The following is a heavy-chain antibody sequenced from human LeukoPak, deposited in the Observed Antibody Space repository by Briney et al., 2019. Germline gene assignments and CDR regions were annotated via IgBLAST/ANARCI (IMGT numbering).Heavy chain of an antibody. CDR2: IYYSGST. CDR1: GGSISTYY. CDR3: ARVDYGDFLLLDY. J-gene: IGHJ4*02. Sequence: SETLSLTCTVSGGSISTYYWTWIRQPPGKGLEWIGYIYYSGSTNYNPSLKSRATISVDTSKNQFSLKLSSVTAADTAMYYCARVDYGDFLLLDYWGQGTLVIVSS. D-gene: IGHD4-17*01. V-gene: IGHV4-59*01.